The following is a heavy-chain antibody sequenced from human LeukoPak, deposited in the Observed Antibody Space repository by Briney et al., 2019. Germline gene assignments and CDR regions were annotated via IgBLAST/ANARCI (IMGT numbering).Heavy chain of an antibody. Sequence: GGSLRLSCAASGFTFSSYAMSWVRQAPGKGLEWGSAISGSGGSTYYADSVKGRFTISRDNSKNTLYLQMNSLRAEDTAVYYCAKTIVVVPAASDYWGQGTLVTVSS. CDR3: AKTIVVVPAASDY. CDR1: GFTFSSYA. D-gene: IGHD2-2*01. CDR2: ISGSGGST. J-gene: IGHJ4*02. V-gene: IGHV3-23*01.